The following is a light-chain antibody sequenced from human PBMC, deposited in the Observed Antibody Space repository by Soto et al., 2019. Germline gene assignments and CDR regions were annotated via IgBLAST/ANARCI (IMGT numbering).Light chain of an antibody. CDR1: QDISKC. CDR2: DAS. Sequence: DIQMSQSPSSLPASVGDRVPTPFQAGQDISKCLNWYQQKAGAAPKLLIYDASNLETGVPSRFSGLGSRTDLTFTISSLHPEDIATDYCQQYDNLPQGITFGPGTKVDIK. J-gene: IGKJ3*01. CDR3: QQYDNLPQGIT. V-gene: IGKV1-33*01.